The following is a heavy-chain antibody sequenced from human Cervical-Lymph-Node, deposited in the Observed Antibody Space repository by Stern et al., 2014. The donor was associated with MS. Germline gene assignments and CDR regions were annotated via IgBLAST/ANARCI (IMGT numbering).Heavy chain of an antibody. CDR1: GGSIRSHY. CDR3: AREIGNDYIWGSYRTTDY. Sequence: KESGPGLVKPSETLSLTCTVSGGSIRSHYWNWFLQPPGKGLEWIGDIFFSGNINYNPSLKSRVTISMDMSKSQFSLKLTSVTAADTAVYYCAREIGNDYIWGSYRTTDYWGPGTLVTVSS. V-gene: IGHV4-59*11. D-gene: IGHD3-16*02. CDR2: IFFSGNI. J-gene: IGHJ4*02.